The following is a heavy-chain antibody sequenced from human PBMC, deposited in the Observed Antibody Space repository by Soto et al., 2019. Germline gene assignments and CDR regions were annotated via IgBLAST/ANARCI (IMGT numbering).Heavy chain of an antibody. CDR2: ISGSGSHT. Sequence: GGALRLSCAASGFTFRDYHNSWIRPAPGEGLEWVSYISGSGSHTNYADSVKGRFTISRLNAKNSLSLQMNSLRAEDTAVYYCARDVFSRGWYPDAFEIWGQGTKVTVSS. D-gene: IGHD6-19*01. J-gene: IGHJ3*02. CDR3: ARDVFSRGWYPDAFEI. V-gene: IGHV3-11*06. CDR1: GFTFRDYH.